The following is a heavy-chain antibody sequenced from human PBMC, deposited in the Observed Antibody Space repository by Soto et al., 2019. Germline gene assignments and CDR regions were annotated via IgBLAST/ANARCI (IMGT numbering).Heavy chain of an antibody. CDR3: ARSEWELLWIDY. CDR1: GGSISSYY. V-gene: IGHV4-59*08. CDR2: IYYSGST. Sequence: LSLTCTVSGGSISSYYWSWIRQPPGKGLEWIGYIYYSGSTNYNPSLKSRVTISVDTSKNQFSLKLSSVTAADTAVYYCARSEWELLWIDYWGQGTLVTVSS. D-gene: IGHD1-26*01. J-gene: IGHJ4*02.